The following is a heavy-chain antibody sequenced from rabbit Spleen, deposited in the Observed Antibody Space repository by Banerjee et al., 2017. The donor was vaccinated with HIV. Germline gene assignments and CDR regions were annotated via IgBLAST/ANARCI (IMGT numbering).Heavy chain of an antibody. D-gene: IGHD1-1*01. CDR2: IYTGSSGST. CDR3: ARDLVGVIGWNFYL. CDR1: GFSFSSGYF. V-gene: IGHV1S45*01. Sequence: QEQLEESGGGLVKPEGSLTLTCTASGFSFSSGYFMCWVRQAPGKGLEWIACIYTGSSGSTWYATWAKGRFTISKTSSTTVTLQMASLTAADTATYFCARDLVGVIGWNFYLWGQGTLVTVS. J-gene: IGHJ4*01.